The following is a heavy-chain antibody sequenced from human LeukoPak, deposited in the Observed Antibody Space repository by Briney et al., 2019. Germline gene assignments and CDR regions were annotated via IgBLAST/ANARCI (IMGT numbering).Heavy chain of an antibody. CDR1: GLTFNTYA. D-gene: IGHD4-23*01. V-gene: IGHV3-23*01. CDR3: AKADSYGGNSQLFDF. CDR2: IDGSGDNT. J-gene: IGHJ5*01. Sequence: GGSLRLSCAASGLTFNTYAMHWVRQAPGKGLEWVSGIDGSGDNTYYADSVKGRFTVSRDNSKDTLFLQMKSLRAEDTAVYYCAKADSYGGNSQLFDFWGQGTLVTVSS.